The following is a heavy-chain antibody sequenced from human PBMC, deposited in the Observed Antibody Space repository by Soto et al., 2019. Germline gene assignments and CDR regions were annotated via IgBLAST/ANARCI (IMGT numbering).Heavy chain of an antibody. V-gene: IGHV3-30*18. D-gene: IGHD1-26*01. CDR1: GFNLGSYG. Sequence: VQLVESGGGVVQPGRSLRLSCATSGFNLGSYGIHWVRQAPGKGLEWVAVISVDVGNANYADSVKGRFTISRDTSQNTVNMQMNGLRSDDTALYDCAKDRYSGSYPTDLDYWGQGTLVTVSS. CDR2: ISVDVGNA. J-gene: IGHJ4*02. CDR3: AKDRYSGSYPTDLDY.